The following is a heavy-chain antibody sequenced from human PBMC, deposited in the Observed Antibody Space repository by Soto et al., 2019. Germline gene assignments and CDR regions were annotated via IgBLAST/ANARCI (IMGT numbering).Heavy chain of an antibody. Sequence: EVQLLESGGGLVQPGGSLRLSCAASGFTFSSYGMTWVRQAPGKGLEWVSFSSATGAGTYYADSVKGRFTISRDNSKNPLYLQMTSLRADDTAVYYCAKDRRAGGNYGLYSDFWGQGALVIVSS. CDR1: GFTFSSYG. V-gene: IGHV3-23*01. J-gene: IGHJ4*02. CDR3: AKDRRAGGNYGLYSDF. CDR2: SSATGAGT. D-gene: IGHD1-7*01.